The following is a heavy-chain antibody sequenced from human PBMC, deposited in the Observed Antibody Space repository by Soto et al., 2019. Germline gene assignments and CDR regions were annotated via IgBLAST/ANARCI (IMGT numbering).Heavy chain of an antibody. CDR3: ARGPRNAPMIRGIIGFFGP. D-gene: IGHD3-10*01. V-gene: IGHV4-34*01. J-gene: IGHJ5*02. CDR2: INHSGST. Sequence: LSLLCAVYGVVVSVSNSSWIRLPPRTELEGIGEINHSGSTNYNPSLKSRLVISVDTSKSQFSLRLSSVTAADTAVYYCARGPRNAPMIRGIIGFFGPWGQGTLV. CDR1: GVVVSVSN.